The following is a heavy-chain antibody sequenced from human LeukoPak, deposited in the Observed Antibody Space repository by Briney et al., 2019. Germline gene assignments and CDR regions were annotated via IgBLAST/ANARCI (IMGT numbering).Heavy chain of an antibody. CDR3: ARGASPYYYDSSGYSPDY. CDR2: ISAYNGNT. Sequence: ASVKVSRKASGYTFTSYGISWVRQAPGQGAEWMGWISAYNGNTNYAQKLQGRVTMTTDTSTSTAYMELRSLRSDDTAVYYCARGASPYYYDSSGYSPDYWGQGTLVTVSS. V-gene: IGHV1-18*01. J-gene: IGHJ4*02. CDR1: GYTFTSYG. D-gene: IGHD3-22*01.